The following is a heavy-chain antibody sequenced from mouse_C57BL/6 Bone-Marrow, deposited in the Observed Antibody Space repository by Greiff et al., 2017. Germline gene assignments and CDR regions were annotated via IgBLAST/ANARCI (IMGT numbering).Heavy chain of an antibody. V-gene: IGHV14-3*01. CDR3: ARSHWFPH. J-gene: IGHJ3*01. Sequence: VQLQQSVAELVRPGASVKLSCTASGFTIKNTYMHWVKQRPEQGLEWIGRIDPANGNTKYAQKFQGKATITADTSSNTAYLQLIRLTAEDTAICSCARSHWFPHWGQGTLVTVSA. CDR2: IDPANGNT. CDR1: GFTIKNTY.